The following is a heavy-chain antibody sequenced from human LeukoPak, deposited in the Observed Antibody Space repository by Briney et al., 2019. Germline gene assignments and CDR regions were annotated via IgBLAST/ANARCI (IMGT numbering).Heavy chain of an antibody. V-gene: IGHV4-38-2*01. J-gene: IGHJ4*02. D-gene: IGHD3-16*02. Sequence: PSETLSLTCAVSGYSISSGYYWGWIRQPPGKGLEWIGSIYHSGSTYYNPSLKSRVTISVDTSKNQFSLKLSSVTAADTAVYYCAGGKWELSLADYWGQGTLVTVSS. CDR1: GYSISSGYY. CDR3: AGGKWELSLADY. CDR2: IYHSGST.